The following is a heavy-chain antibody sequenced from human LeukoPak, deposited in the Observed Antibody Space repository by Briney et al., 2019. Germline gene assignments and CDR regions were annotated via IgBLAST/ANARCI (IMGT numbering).Heavy chain of an antibody. V-gene: IGHV4-59*08. Sequence: SETLSLTCKVSAGSISNDYWSWIRQPLGKGVEGLGFIYYSGSTKYNPSLESRVTISVDTSKNQFSLNLNSVTAADTAVYYCARHLRGVMTCFDNWGQGTLVTVSS. D-gene: IGHD2-21*02. CDR3: ARHLRGVMTCFDN. J-gene: IGHJ4*02. CDR1: AGSISNDY. CDR2: IYYSGST.